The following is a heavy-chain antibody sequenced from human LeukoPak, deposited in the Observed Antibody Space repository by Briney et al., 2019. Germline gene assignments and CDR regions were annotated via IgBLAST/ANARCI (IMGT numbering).Heavy chain of an antibody. CDR2: IYYSGST. J-gene: IGHJ5*02. V-gene: IGHV4-39*01. CDR1: GGSISTNSYY. CDR3: ARQTITIFGVPPWWFDP. Sequence: SETLSLTCTVSGGSISTNSYYWGWIRQPPGKGLEWIGSIYYSGSTYYNPSLKSRVTISIDTSKNQFSLKLSSVTAADTAVYYCARQTITIFGVPPWWFDPWGQGTLVTVSS. D-gene: IGHD3-3*01.